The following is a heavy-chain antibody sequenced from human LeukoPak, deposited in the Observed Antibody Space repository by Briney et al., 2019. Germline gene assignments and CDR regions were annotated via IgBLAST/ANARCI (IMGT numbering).Heavy chain of an antibody. V-gene: IGHV1-8*01. CDR1: GGTFTSYD. Sequence: ASVKVSCKASGGTFTSYDINWARQATGQGLEWMGWMNPNSGNTGYAQKFQGRVTMTRNTSISTAYMELSSLRSEDTAVYYCARGGSMVRGVIEDYWGQGTLVTVSS. D-gene: IGHD3-10*01. CDR3: ARGGSMVRGVIEDY. CDR2: MNPNSGNT. J-gene: IGHJ4*02.